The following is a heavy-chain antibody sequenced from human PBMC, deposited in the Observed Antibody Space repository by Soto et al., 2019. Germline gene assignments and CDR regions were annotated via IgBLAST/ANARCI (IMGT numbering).Heavy chain of an antibody. V-gene: IGHV4-34*01. J-gene: IGHJ4*02. D-gene: IGHD3-10*01. Sequence: PSETLSLTCTVSGGSSSSYYWRGVRQPPGKGLEWIGEINHSGSTNYNPSLKSRVTISVDTSKNQFSLKLSSVTAADTAVYYCARGLRYYYGSGSFYWGQGPLVTVS. CDR2: INHSGST. CDR1: GGSSSSYY. CDR3: ARGLRYYYGSGSFY.